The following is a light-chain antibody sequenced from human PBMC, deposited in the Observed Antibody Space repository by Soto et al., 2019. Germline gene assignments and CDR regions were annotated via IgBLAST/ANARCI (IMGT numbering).Light chain of an antibody. CDR2: WAS. CDR3: QQYLAIPRT. CDR1: QILIYSANNKSC. V-gene: IGKV4-1*01. Sequence: ILMTQSPDSLAVSLGYSATINCNSSQILIYSANNKSCLAWYQQKPGQPPKLLIYWASTRESGVPDRFSGSGSGTDFTLTINSPQAEDVAVYYCQQYLAIPRTFGQGTKVDIK. J-gene: IGKJ1*01.